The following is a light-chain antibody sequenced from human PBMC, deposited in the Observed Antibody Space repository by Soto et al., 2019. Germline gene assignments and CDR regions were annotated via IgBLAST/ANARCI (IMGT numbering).Light chain of an antibody. CDR2: YDS. Sequence: SYELTQPPSVSVAPGKTARITCGGNNIGSKSVHWYQQKPGQAPVLVIYYDSDRPSGVPDRFSGSKSGTSASLAITGLQAEDEADYYCQSYDSSLSAVFGGGTQLTVL. J-gene: IGLJ7*01. V-gene: IGLV3-21*01. CDR1: NIGSKS. CDR3: QSYDSSLSAV.